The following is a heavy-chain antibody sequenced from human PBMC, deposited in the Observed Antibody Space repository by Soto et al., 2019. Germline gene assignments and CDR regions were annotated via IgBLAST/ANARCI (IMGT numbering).Heavy chain of an antibody. CDR2: INSDGSST. V-gene: IGHV3-74*01. D-gene: IGHD3-3*02. CDR3: AREQVLGPYYFDY. CDR1: GFTFSSYW. Sequence: PGGSLRLSCTASGFTFSSYWMHWVRQAPGKGLVWVSRINSDGSSTSYADSVKSRFTISRDNAKNTLYLQMNSLRAEDTAVYYCAREQVLGPYYFDYWGQGTLVTVSS. J-gene: IGHJ4*02.